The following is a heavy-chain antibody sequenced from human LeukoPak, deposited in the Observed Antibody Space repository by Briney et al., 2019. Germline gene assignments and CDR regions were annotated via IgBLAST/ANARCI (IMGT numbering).Heavy chain of an antibody. J-gene: IGHJ4*02. CDR2: INAGNGNT. D-gene: IGHD5-18*01. CDR3: ARYGSVVDTAIFDY. Sequence: GASVKVSCKASGYTFTSYAIHWVRQAPGQRLEWMGWINAGNGNTKYSQKFQGRVTITRDTSASTAYMELSSLRSEDTAVYYCARYGSVVDTAIFDYWGQGTLVIVSS. CDR1: GYTFTSYA. V-gene: IGHV1-3*01.